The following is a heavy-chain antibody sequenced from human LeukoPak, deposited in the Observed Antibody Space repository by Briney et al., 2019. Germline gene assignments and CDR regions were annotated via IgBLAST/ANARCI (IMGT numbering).Heavy chain of an antibody. V-gene: IGHV4-4*07. D-gene: IGHD1-7*01. CDR2: IYTSGST. J-gene: IGHJ5*02. Sequence: SETLSLTCTVSGGSISSYYWSWIRQPAGKGLEGIGRIYTSGSTNYNPSLKSRVTISVDTSKNQFSLKLSAVTAADTAVYYCARGLGWNYTRFDPWGQGTLVTVSS. CDR1: GGSISSYY. CDR3: ARGLGWNYTRFDP.